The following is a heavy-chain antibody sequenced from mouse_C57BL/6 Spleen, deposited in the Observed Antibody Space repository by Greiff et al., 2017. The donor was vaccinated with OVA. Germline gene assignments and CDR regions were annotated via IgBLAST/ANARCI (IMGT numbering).Heavy chain of an antibody. D-gene: IGHD2-3*01. CDR1: GYAFSSSW. V-gene: IGHV1-82*01. J-gene: IGHJ4*01. Sequence: VMLVESGPELVKPGASVKISCKASGYAFSSSWMNWVKQRPGKGLEWIGRIYPGDGDTNYNGKFKGKATLTADKSSSTAYMQLSSLTSEDSAVYFCTPYDGYYENAMDYWGQGTSVTVSS. CDR3: TPYDGYYENAMDY. CDR2: IYPGDGDT.